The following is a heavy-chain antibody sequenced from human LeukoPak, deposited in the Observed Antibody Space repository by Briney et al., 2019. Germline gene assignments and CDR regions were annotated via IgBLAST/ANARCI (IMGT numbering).Heavy chain of an antibody. D-gene: IGHD1-7*01. CDR2: IKQDGSEK. J-gene: IGHJ3*02. CDR3: ARDRQLELRGFDI. V-gene: IGHV3-7*01. CDR1: GFTFSSYW. Sequence: AGGSLRLSCAASGFTFSSYWMSWVRQAPGKGLEWVANIKQDGSEKYYVDSVKGRFTISRDNAKNSLYLQMNSLRAEDTAVYYCARDRQLELRGFDIWGQGTMVTVSS.